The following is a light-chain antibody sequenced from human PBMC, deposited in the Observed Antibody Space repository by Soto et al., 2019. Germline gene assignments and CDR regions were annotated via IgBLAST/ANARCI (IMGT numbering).Light chain of an antibody. CDR1: QSVSSY. CDR2: DAS. V-gene: IGKV3-11*01. J-gene: IGKJ5*01. Sequence: EIVLTQSPATLSLSSGERATLSCRASQSVSSYLAWYQQKPGQAPRLLIYDASNRATGIPARFSGSGSGTDCTLTISSLEPEDFAVYYCQQRSNWPPRLTFGQGTRLEIK. CDR3: QQRSNWPPRLT.